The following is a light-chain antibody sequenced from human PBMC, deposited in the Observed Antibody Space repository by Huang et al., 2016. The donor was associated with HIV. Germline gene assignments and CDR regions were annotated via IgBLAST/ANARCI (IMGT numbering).Light chain of an antibody. CDR3: MQGLQTPT. V-gene: IGKV2-28*01. CDR1: QSLLHSNGFNY. J-gene: IGKJ1*01. Sequence: DIVMTQTPVSLPVTPGEPASISCRSSQSLLHSNGFNYVDWYLQKPGQSPQVLIYLDYNQASGHPDRIGGSGSDTEFTLKISRVEAEDVGDYYCMQGLQTPTFGQGTKVEIK. CDR2: LDY.